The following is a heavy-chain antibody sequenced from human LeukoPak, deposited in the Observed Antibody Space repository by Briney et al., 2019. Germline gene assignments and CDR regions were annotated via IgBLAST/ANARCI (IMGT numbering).Heavy chain of an antibody. J-gene: IGHJ3*02. CDR1: GASISNYY. CDR2: IYSRGST. CDR3: ARDRGDFWSVAGAFDI. Sequence: SETLSLTCTVSGASISNYYWSWIRQPAGKGLEWIGRIYSRGSTNYNPSLKSRVTISVDTSKNQFSLKLSSVTAADTAVYYCARDRGDFWSVAGAFDIWGQGTMVTVSS. V-gene: IGHV4-4*07. D-gene: IGHD3-3*01.